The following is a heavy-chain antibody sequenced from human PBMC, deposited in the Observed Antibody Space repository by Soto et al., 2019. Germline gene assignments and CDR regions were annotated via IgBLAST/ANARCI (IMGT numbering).Heavy chain of an antibody. V-gene: IGHV3-23*01. CDR3: AKGPTVCGAVISFDYYYGMYV. J-gene: IGHJ6*02. D-gene: IGHD3-3*01. CDR2: ISGSGAGT. Sequence: FLRLSCTASGFTFSTSAMSWVRQAPGRGLEWVSAISGSGAGTYYADSVKGRFTISRDNSKNTLYLQMSGLRAEDAAVYYCAKGPTVCGAVISFDYYYGMYVGGQGTPVTVSS. CDR1: GFTFSTSA.